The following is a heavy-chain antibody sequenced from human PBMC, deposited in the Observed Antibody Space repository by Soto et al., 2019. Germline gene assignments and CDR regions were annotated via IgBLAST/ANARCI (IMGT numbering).Heavy chain of an antibody. Sequence: ASVKVSCKASGYTFTGYYMHWVRQAPGQGLEWMGWINPNSGGTNYAQKFQGWVTMTRDTSISTAYMELSRLRSDDTAVYYCARVALGSSSLLAFDYWGQGTLVTVSS. CDR2: INPNSGGT. D-gene: IGHD6-13*01. CDR1: GYTFTGYY. CDR3: ARVALGSSSLLAFDY. V-gene: IGHV1-2*04. J-gene: IGHJ4*02.